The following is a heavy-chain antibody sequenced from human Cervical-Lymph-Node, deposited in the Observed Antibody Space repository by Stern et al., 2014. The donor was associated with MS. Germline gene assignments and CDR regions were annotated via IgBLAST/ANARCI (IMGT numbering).Heavy chain of an antibody. CDR1: GGTFSSYA. V-gene: IGHV1-69*01. CDR2: IIPIFGTA. CDR3: ARGDLITFGGVIVISAFDI. Sequence: DQLVESGAEVKKPGSSVKVSCKASGGTFSSYAISWVRQAPGQGLEWMGGIIPIFGTANYAQKFQGRVTITADESTSTAYMELSSLRSEDTAVYYCARGDLITFGGVIVISAFDIWGQGTMVTVSS. J-gene: IGHJ3*02. D-gene: IGHD3-16*02.